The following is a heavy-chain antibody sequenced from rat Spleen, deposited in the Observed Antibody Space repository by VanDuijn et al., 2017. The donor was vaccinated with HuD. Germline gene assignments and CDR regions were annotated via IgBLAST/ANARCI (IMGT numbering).Heavy chain of an antibody. CDR1: GFTFSDYY. V-gene: IGHV5-29*01. Sequence: EVQLVESDGGLVQPGRSLKLSCAASGFTFSDYYMAWVRQAPTKGLEWVATISYDGSSTYYRDSVKGRFTISRDNTKSTQYLQMDSLRSEDTATYYCTRGYVMDAWGQGASVTVSS. CDR2: ISYDGSST. J-gene: IGHJ4*01. CDR3: TRGYVMDA.